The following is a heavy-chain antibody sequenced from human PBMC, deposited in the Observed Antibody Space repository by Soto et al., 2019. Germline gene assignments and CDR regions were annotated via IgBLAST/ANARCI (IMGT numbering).Heavy chain of an antibody. D-gene: IGHD2-21*01. V-gene: IGHV1-24*01. J-gene: IGHJ5*02. CDR3: ATDLVISAVGESPWVWFDP. CDR1: GYTLTELS. CDR2: FDPEDGET. Sequence: AASVKVSCKVSGYTLTELSMHWVRQAPGKGLEWMGGFDPEDGETIYAQKFQGRVTMTEDTSTDTAYMELSSLRSEDTAVYYCATDLVISAVGESPWVWFDPWGQGTLVTVSS.